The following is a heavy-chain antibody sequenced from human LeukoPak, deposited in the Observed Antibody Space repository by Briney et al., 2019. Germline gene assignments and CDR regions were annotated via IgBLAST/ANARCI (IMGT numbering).Heavy chain of an antibody. CDR2: IYTSGST. CDR1: GGSISSYY. J-gene: IGHJ4*02. Sequence: PSETLSLTRTVSGGSISSYYWSWIRQPAGKGLEWIGRIYTSGSTNYNPSLKSRVTISVDKSKNQFSLKLSSVTAADTAVYYCARDGAVAGTVDYWGQGTLVTVSS. V-gene: IGHV4-4*07. D-gene: IGHD6-19*01. CDR3: ARDGAVAGTVDY.